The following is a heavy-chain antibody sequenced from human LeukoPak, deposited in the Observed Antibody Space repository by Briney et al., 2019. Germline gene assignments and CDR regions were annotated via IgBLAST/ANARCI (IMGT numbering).Heavy chain of an antibody. Sequence: SETLSLTCAVSGGSISSSNWWSWVRQPPGKGLEWSGEIYHSGSTNYNPSLKSRVTISVDKSKTQFSLKLSSVTAAATAVYSCARDLYIVVVPAGYWYFDLWGRGTLVTVSS. CDR2: IYHSGST. D-gene: IGHD2-2*01. CDR1: GGSISSSNW. J-gene: IGHJ2*01. V-gene: IGHV4-4*02. CDR3: ARDLYIVVVPAGYWYFDL.